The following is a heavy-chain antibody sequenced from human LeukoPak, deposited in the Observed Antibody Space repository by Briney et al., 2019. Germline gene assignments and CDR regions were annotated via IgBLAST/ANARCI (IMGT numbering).Heavy chain of an antibody. J-gene: IGHJ4*02. V-gene: IGHV1-18*01. CDR2: ISAYNGNT. D-gene: IGHD5-24*01. CDR1: GYTFTSYG. CDR3: AREYTEMATIKSLNY. Sequence: ASVKVSCKASGYTFTSYGISWVRQAPGQGLEWMGWISAYNGNTNYAQKLQGRVTMTTDTSTSTAYMELSSLRSEDTAVYYCAREYTEMATIKSLNYWGQGTLVTVSS.